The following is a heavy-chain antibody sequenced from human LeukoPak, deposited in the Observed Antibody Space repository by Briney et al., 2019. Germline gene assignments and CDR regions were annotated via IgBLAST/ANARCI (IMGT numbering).Heavy chain of an antibody. D-gene: IGHD5-18*01. Sequence: NPSETLSLTCTVSGGSISSYYWSWIRQPAGKGLEWIGRIYTSGSTNYNPSLKSRVTMSVDTSKNQFSLKLSSVTAADTAVYYCARETQDSYGLFYYYYMDVWGKGTTVTVSS. CDR2: IYTSGST. CDR1: GGSISSYY. CDR3: ARETQDSYGLFYYYYMDV. J-gene: IGHJ6*03. V-gene: IGHV4-4*07.